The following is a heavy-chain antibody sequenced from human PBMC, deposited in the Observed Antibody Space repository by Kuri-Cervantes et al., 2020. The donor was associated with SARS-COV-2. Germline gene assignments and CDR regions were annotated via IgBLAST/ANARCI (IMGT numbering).Heavy chain of an antibody. J-gene: IGHJ4*02. CDR3: ARDGGLHEGYSYGYIDY. D-gene: IGHD5-18*01. Sequence: LSCTVSGGSISSGDYYWSWIRQPPGKGLGWIGYIYYSGSTYYNPSLKSRVTISVDTSKNQFSLKLSSVTAADTAVYYCARDGGLHEGYSYGYIDYWGQGTLVTVSS. V-gene: IGHV4-30-4*08. CDR1: GGSISSGDYY. CDR2: IYYSGST.